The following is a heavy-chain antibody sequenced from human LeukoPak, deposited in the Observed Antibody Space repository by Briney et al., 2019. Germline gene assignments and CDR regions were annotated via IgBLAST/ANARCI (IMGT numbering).Heavy chain of an antibody. CDR1: GYTFIGYY. D-gene: IGHD4-23*01. Sequence: ASVKVSCKASGYTFIGYYMHWVRQAPGQGLEWMGWINSNSGCTNYARKFQGRVTMTRDTSISTAYMELSRLRSDDTAADYCASKFPGRDYGGKFPPKDYYYYYYMDVWGKGTTVTVSS. J-gene: IGHJ6*03. CDR2: INSNSGCT. CDR3: ASKFPGRDYGGKFPPKDYYYYYYMDV. V-gene: IGHV1-2*02.